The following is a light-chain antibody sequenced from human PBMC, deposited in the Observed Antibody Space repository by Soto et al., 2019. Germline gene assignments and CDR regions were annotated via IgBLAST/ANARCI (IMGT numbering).Light chain of an antibody. CDR1: AGSVSSRYY. J-gene: IGLJ2*01. CDR3: VLYMKGDIRV. CDR2: SGD. V-gene: IGLV8-61*01. Sequence: QTVVTQEASLSVSPGGTVTLTFGLTAGSVSSRYYPSWYRQDPGQTPRTLIYSGDIRSSGVPDRFSGSILGNKAALTITGAQADDESVYYCVLYMKGDIRVFGGGTKVTVL.